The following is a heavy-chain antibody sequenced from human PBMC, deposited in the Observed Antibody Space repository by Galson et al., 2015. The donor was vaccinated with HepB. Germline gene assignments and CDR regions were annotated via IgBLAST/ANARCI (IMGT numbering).Heavy chain of an antibody. CDR3: TTVTVTVQNYYYQYGMDL. D-gene: IGHD4-17*01. V-gene: IGHV3-15*01. CDR1: GLIFSDHY. J-gene: IGHJ6*02. Sequence: SLRLSCAASGLIFSDHYMDWVRQAPGQGLEWVGRIKSKTEGGTTDYAAPVKCRFRISRDDSKGPLYLQMTSLKTEDTAVYYCTTVTVTVQNYYYQYGMDLWGQGTTVTVSS. CDR2: IKSKTEGGTT.